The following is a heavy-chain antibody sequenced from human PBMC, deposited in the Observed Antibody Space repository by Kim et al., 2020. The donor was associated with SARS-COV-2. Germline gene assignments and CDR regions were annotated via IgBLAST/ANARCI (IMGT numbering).Heavy chain of an antibody. J-gene: IGHJ3*02. CDR2: ISGTGTIT. CDR1: GFTLSLYS. V-gene: IGHV3-48*04. D-gene: IGHD2-15*01. Sequence: GGSLRLSCATSGFTLSLYSMNWVRQSPGKGLEWVSHISGTGTITKHADSVRGRFTISRDNAKNSLFLQMNGLSAEDTAVYYCVRENYWAFVIWGQGTMVTVSS. CDR3: VRENYWAFVI.